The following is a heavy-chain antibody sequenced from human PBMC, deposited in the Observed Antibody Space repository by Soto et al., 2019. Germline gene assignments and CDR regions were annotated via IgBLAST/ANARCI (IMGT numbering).Heavy chain of an antibody. CDR2: IIPIFGTA. CDR1: GGTFSSYA. Sequence: SVKVSCKASGGTFSSYAISWVRQAPGQGLEWMGGIIPIFGTANYAQKFQGRVTITADESTSTAYMELSSLRSEDTAVYYCATGHFSYCGGDCYSPAFDIWGQGTMVTVSS. V-gene: IGHV1-69*13. D-gene: IGHD2-21*02. J-gene: IGHJ3*02. CDR3: ATGHFSYCGGDCYSPAFDI.